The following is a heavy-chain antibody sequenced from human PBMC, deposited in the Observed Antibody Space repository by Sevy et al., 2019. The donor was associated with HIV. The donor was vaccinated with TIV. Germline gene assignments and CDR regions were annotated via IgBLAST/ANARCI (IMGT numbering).Heavy chain of an antibody. J-gene: IGHJ6*02. D-gene: IGHD3-10*01. CDR2: ISSSSSYI. V-gene: IGHV3-21*01. CDR3: ARVVDYYGSGSHYGMDV. CDR1: GFTFSSYS. Sequence: GGSLRLSCAASGFTFSSYSMNWVRQAPGKWLEWVSSISSSSSYIYYADSVKGRFTISRDNAKNSLYLQMNSLRAEDTAVYYCARVVDYYGSGSHYGMDVWGQGTTVTVSS.